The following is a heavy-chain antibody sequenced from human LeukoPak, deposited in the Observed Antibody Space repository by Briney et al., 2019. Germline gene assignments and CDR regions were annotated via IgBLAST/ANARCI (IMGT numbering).Heavy chain of an antibody. CDR3: ARAVSGWWGVDYFDY. J-gene: IGHJ4*02. D-gene: IGHD6-19*01. CDR2: IKQDGSEK. V-gene: IGHV3-7*01. Sequence: GGSLRLSCAASGFTFSSYWMSWVRQAPGKGLEWVANIKQDGSEKYYVDSVKGRFTISRDNAKNSLYLQMNSLRAEDTAVYYCARAVSGWWGVDYFDYWGQGTLVTVSS. CDR1: GFTFSSYW.